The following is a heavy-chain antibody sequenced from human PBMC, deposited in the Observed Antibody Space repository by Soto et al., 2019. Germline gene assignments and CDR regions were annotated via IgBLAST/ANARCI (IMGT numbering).Heavy chain of an antibody. CDR1: GGTFSSYA. D-gene: IGHD5-18*01. J-gene: IGHJ6*02. CDR2: IIPIFGTA. Sequence: SVKVSCKASGGTFSSYAISWVRQAPGQGLEWMRGIIPIFGTANYAQKFQGRVTITADESTSTAYMELSSLRSEDTAVYYCARDERLQLWADYYYYGMDVWGQGTTVTVSS. V-gene: IGHV1-69*13. CDR3: ARDERLQLWADYYYYGMDV.